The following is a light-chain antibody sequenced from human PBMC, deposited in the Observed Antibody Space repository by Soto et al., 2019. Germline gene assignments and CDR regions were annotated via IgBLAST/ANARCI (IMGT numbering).Light chain of an antibody. V-gene: IGLV2-14*01. CDR2: EVS. Sequence: QSALTQPASVSGSPGQSITISCTGTSSDVGGYNYVSWYQQHPGKAPKLMIYEVSYRPSGVSNRFSGSKSGNTASLTISGLQAEDEADYYCNSYTNTNNLEVAFGGGTKLTVL. J-gene: IGLJ2*01. CDR3: NSYTNTNNLEVA. CDR1: SSDVGGYNY.